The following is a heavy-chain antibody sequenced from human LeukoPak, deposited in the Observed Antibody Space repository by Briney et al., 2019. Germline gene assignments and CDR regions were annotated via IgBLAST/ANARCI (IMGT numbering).Heavy chain of an antibody. Sequence: GASVKVSCKASGYTFTGYYMHWVRQAPGQGLEWMGWINPNSGGTNYAQKFQGRVTMTRDTSISTAYMELSRLRSDDTAVYYCARGMITFGGVIVGGLDYWGQGTLVTVSS. CDR1: GYTFTGYY. CDR3: ARGMITFGGVIVGGLDY. V-gene: IGHV1-2*02. CDR2: INPNSGGT. J-gene: IGHJ4*02. D-gene: IGHD3-16*02.